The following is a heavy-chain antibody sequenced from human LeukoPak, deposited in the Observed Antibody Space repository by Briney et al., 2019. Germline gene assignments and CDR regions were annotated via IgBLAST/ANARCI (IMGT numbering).Heavy chain of an antibody. V-gene: IGHV1-69*13. D-gene: IGHD3-10*01. CDR3: ARAPSDYYASARNRFFDS. CDR2: IIPTFATT. CDR1: GGTFSSSA. Sequence: ASVKVSCKASGGTFSSSAINWVRQAPGQGLEWMGGIIPTFATTNYAQKFQDRVTIAADESTTTAYMELSSLRSEDTAIYYCARAPSDYYASARNRFFDSWGQGTLATVSS. J-gene: IGHJ4*02.